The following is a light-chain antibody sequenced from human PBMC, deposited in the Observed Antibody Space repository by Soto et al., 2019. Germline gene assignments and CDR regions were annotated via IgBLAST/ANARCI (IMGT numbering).Light chain of an antibody. CDR2: EVS. Sequence: QSALTQPRSVSGSPGQSVTISCTGTSSDVGGYNYVSWYQQYPGKAPKLMIYEVSKRPSRVPDRFSGSKSGNTASLTISGVQPEDEADYYCCSYAGSPYVFGTETNFTVL. V-gene: IGLV2-11*01. CDR1: SSDVGGYNY. J-gene: IGLJ1*01. CDR3: CSYAGSPYV.